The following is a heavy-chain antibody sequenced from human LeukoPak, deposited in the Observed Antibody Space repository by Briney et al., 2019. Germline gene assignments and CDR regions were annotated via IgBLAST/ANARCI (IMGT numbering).Heavy chain of an antibody. Sequence: GGSLRLSCAASAFTLIDHGMRWGRQAPGKGLEWVSLISGDGGSTYYADSVKGRFTISRDNSKNSLYLQMNSLRTEDTALYYCAKGLLYYGHYGIDAFDIWGQGTMVTVSS. D-gene: IGHD4-17*01. J-gene: IGHJ3*02. CDR2: ISGDGGST. CDR3: AKGLLYYGHYGIDAFDI. V-gene: IGHV3-43*02. CDR1: AFTLIDHG.